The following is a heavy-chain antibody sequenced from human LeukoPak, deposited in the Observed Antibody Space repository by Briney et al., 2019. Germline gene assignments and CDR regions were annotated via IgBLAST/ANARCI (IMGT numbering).Heavy chain of an antibody. CDR2: VYPDDSGT. Sequence: GESLKISCKASGYSFTSYWIGWVRQMPGKGLEWMGIVYPDDSGTRYSPSFQGQVTISADTSISTAYLQWSSLKASDSAIYYCARRYYYYYGMDVWGQGTTVTVSS. V-gene: IGHV5-51*01. J-gene: IGHJ6*02. CDR3: ARRYYYYYGMDV. CDR1: GYSFTSYW.